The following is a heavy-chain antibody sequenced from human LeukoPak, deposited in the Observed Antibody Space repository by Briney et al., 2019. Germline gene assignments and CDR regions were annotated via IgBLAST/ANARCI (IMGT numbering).Heavy chain of an antibody. V-gene: IGHV3-48*02. CDR1: GFAFSSYS. CDR3: VLGSPFDY. CDR2: ISSSSRSI. J-gene: IGHJ4*02. D-gene: IGHD3-10*01. Sequence: GGSLRLSCAASGFAFSSYSMNWVRQAPGKGLEWVSYISSSSRSIYYADSVKGRFTISRDNANNSLSLQMNSLRDEDTAVYYCVLGSPFDYWGQGTLVTVSS.